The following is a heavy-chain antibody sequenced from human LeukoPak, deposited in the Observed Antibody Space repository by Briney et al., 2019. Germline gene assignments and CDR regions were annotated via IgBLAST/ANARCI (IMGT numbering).Heavy chain of an antibody. J-gene: IGHJ4*02. D-gene: IGHD3-22*01. CDR3: ARGIVVVTPYFDY. V-gene: IGHV4-39*01. CDR2: IYYSGST. CDR1: GGSISSSSYY. Sequence: SETLSLTCTVSGGSISSSSYYWGWIRQPPGKGLEWLGSIYYSGSTYYNPSLKSRVTISVDTSKNQCSLKLSSVTAADTAVYYCARGIVVVTPYFDYWGQGTLVTVSS.